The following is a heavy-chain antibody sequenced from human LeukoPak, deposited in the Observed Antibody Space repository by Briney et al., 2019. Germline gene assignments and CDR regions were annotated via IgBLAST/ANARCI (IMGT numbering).Heavy chain of an antibody. CDR1: GGSFSGYY. CDR2: INHSGST. J-gene: IGHJ4*02. D-gene: IGHD6-6*01. CDR3: ARSSSSLDY. V-gene: IGHV4-34*01. Sequence: SETLSLTCAVYGGSFSGYYWSWIRQPPGKGLEWIEEINHSGSTNYNPSLKSRVTISVDTSKNQFSLKLSSVTAADTAVYYCARSSSSLDYWGQGTLVTVSS.